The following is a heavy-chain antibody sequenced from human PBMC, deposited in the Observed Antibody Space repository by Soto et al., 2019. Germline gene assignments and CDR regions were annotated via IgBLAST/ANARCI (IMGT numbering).Heavy chain of an antibody. Sequence: QVHLEQSGAEVQKPGSSVKVSCKFSGGTFSSYVIIWVRQAPGQGLEWMGGIIPVSGTANYAQKFHGRVTISAVAASNTADMELSSVRFDDTAVYYCATVDRSVALVGWFDPWGQGTLVTVSS. J-gene: IGHJ5*02. CDR2: IIPVSGTA. V-gene: IGHV1-69*01. CDR3: ATVDRSVALVGWFDP. D-gene: IGHD2-8*02. CDR1: GGTFSSYV.